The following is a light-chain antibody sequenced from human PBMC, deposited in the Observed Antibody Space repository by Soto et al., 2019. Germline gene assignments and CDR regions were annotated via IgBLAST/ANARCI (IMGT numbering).Light chain of an antibody. V-gene: IGKV1-5*01. CDR3: PQYADILVL. J-gene: IGKJ1*01. CDR2: DAS. Sequence: DIKMSQSPSTLSASVRDRVTITCRASQSISSWFAWYQQKPGKAPKLLIYDASSLEAGVPSRFSGSGSGTDFTFTVTSLQHDDFATYYCPQYADILVLFAQGTKVDI. CDR1: QSISSW.